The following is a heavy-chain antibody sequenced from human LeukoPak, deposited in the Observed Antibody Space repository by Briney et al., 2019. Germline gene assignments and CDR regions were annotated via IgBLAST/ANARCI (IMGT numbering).Heavy chain of an antibody. CDR3: AEWNSVYWYFDL. J-gene: IGHJ2*01. D-gene: IGHD1-1*01. Sequence: GGSLRLSCAASGFTFSKYAMSWVRQVPEKGLEWVSGISGSGGSTYYADSVKGRFTISRDNSKNTLHLQMNSLRAKDTALYYCAEWNSVYWYFDLWGRGTLVTVSS. CDR1: GFTFSKYA. CDR2: ISGSGGST. V-gene: IGHV3-23*01.